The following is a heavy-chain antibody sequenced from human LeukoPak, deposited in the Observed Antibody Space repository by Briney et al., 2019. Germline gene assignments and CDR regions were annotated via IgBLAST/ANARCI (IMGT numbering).Heavy chain of an antibody. V-gene: IGHV4-59*01. CDR3: ARYSSSWYLNYFDY. CDR2: IYYSGST. J-gene: IGHJ4*02. Sequence: SETLSLTCTVSGGSISSYYWSCIRQPAGKGLEWIGYIYYSGSTNYNPSLKSRVTISVDTSKNQFSLKLSSVTAADTAVYYCARYSSSWYLNYFDYWGQGTLVTVSS. D-gene: IGHD6-13*01. CDR1: GGSISSYY.